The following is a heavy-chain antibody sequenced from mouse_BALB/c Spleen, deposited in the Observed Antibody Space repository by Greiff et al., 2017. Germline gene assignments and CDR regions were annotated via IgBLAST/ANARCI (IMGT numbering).Heavy chain of an antibody. V-gene: IGHV14-4*02. Sequence: EVQLQQSGAELVRSGASVKLSCTASGFNIKDYYMHWVKQRPEQGLEWIGWIDPENGDTEYAPKFQGKATMTADTSSNTAYLQLSSLTSEDTAVYYCNERRRREAMDYWGQGTSVTVSS. CDR3: NERRRREAMDY. CDR1: GFNIKDYY. J-gene: IGHJ4*01. CDR2: IDPENGDT.